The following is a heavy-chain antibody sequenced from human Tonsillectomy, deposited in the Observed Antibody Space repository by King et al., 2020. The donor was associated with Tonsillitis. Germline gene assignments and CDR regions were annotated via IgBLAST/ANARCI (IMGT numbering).Heavy chain of an antibody. CDR1: GGSISSSSYY. CDR3: AREGGLTSHYYYGMDV. CDR2: IYYSGST. J-gene: IGHJ6*02. Sequence: QLQESGPRLVKPSETLSLTCTVSGGSISSSSYYWGWIRQPPGKGLEWIGSIYYSGSTYYNPSLKSRVTIAVDTSKNQFSLKLSSVTAADTAVYYCAREGGLTSHYYYGMDVWGQGPTVTVSS. V-gene: IGHV4-39*07. D-gene: IGHD3-16*01.